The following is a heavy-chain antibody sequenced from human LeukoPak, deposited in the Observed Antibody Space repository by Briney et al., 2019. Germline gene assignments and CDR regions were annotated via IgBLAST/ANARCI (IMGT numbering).Heavy chain of an antibody. D-gene: IGHD2-2*01. CDR3: ARNQLLIFDAFNI. Sequence: SSETLSLTCTVSGGSISSSSYYWGWIRQPPGKGLEWIGSIYYSGSTYYNPSLKSRVTISVDTSKNQFSLKLSSVTAADTAVYYCARNQLLIFDAFNIWGQGTMVTVSS. V-gene: IGHV4-39*01. CDR1: GGSISSSSYY. J-gene: IGHJ3*02. CDR2: IYYSGST.